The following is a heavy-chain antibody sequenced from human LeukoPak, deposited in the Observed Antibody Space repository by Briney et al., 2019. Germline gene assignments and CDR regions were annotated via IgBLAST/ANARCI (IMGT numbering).Heavy chain of an antibody. V-gene: IGHV1-18*01. CDR1: GYTFTIYG. D-gene: IGHD1-14*01. Sequence: ASVRVSCVPSGYTFTIYGISWVRQAPEQGLEWMGWISACDVNTHYAQNLQGRVTMTTDTSTSTAYTELRSLRSDDTAVYYCARRRNDAFDIWGQGTMVTVSS. CDR3: ARRRNDAFDI. J-gene: IGHJ3*02. CDR2: ISACDVNT.